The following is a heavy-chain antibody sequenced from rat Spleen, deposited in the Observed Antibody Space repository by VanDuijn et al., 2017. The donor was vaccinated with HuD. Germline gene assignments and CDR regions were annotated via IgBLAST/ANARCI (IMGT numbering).Heavy chain of an antibody. CDR2: ISIGGSST. CDR1: GFTFSNSY. V-gene: IGHV5-27*01. J-gene: IGHJ2*01. CDR3: ATDPYLAIAAISTG. Sequence: EVQLVESGGGLVQPGRSLKLSCAASGFTFSNSYMAWVRQAPTKGLEWVASISIGGSSTYYRDSVKGRFSISRDDAKSTIYLQMDSLRSEDTATYYCATDPYLAIAAISTGWGQGVMVTVSS. D-gene: IGHD1-2*01.